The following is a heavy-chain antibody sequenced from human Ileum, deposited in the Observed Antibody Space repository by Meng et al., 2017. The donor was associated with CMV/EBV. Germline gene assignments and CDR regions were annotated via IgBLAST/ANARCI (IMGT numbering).Heavy chain of an antibody. CDR1: GGSISSDSYF. Sequence: SETLSLTCAVSGGSISSDSYFWVWIRHPPGKGLEWIGNLYYGANTYYNPSLRSRVTISANKSRNQFALKVESVTAADTAAYYCARGVHGRLCPGTTCYPVDYWGQGTLVTVSS. J-gene: IGHJ4*02. CDR3: ARGVHGRLCPGTTCYPVDY. D-gene: IGHD2-2*01. V-gene: IGHV4-39*06. CDR2: LYYGANT.